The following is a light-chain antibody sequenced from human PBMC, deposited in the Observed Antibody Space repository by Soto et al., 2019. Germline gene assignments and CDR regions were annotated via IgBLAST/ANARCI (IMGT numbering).Light chain of an antibody. J-gene: IGKJ1*01. V-gene: IGKV1-27*01. CDR3: QKYNSAPRA. Sequence: DIQMTQSPSSLSASVGDRVTITCRATQDINNYLAWYQVQPGKGPKLLIYAASTLQSGVPSRFSGSGSGTAFTLTINSLQPEDVATYFCQKYNSAPRAFGQGTRV. CDR2: AAS. CDR1: QDINNY.